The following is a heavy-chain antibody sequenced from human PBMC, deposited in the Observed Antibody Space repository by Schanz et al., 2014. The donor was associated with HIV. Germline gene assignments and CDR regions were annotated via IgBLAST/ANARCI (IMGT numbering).Heavy chain of an antibody. CDR1: GFTFSSYA. V-gene: IGHV3-23*04. Sequence: HLVESGGVVVQPGGSLRLSCAASGFTFSSYAMTWVRQAPGKGLDWVSTISGSDGDTYYADSVKGRFTISRDNSRNALYLHMNSLRAEDTAVYFCTRGRFLERGGMDVWGQGTAVTVSS. CDR2: ISGSDGDT. D-gene: IGHD3-3*01. J-gene: IGHJ6*02. CDR3: TRGRFLERGGMDV.